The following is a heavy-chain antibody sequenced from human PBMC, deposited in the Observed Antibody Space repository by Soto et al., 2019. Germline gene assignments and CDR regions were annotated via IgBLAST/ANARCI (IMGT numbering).Heavy chain of an antibody. V-gene: IGHV4-31*03. CDR1: GGSISSGGYY. CDR3: ARDQVPSSGMDV. Sequence: SETLSLTCTVSGGSISSGGYYWSWIRQHPGKGLEWIGYIYYSGSTYYNPSLKSRVTISVDTSKNQFSLKLSSVTAADTAVYYCARDQVPSSGMDVWGQGTTVTVSS. D-gene: IGHD2-2*01. CDR2: IYYSGST. J-gene: IGHJ6*02.